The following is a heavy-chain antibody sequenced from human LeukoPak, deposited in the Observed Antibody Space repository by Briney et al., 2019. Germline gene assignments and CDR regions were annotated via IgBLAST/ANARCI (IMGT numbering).Heavy chain of an antibody. J-gene: IGHJ4*02. Sequence: GGSLRLSCAASGFTFGSCWMNWVRQAPGKGLEWVACIKGDGSERYHVDSVKGRFTISRDNAKNSLYLQMNSLRVEDTAVYYCAGLDTATITSSDYWGQGTLVTVSS. V-gene: IGHV3-7*03. CDR3: AGLDTATITSSDY. CDR1: GFTFGSCW. D-gene: IGHD5-18*01. CDR2: IKGDGSER.